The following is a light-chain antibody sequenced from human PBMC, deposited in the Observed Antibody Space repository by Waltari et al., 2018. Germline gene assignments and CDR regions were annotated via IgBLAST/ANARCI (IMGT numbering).Light chain of an antibody. CDR2: GAS. Sequence: EIVMTQSPATLSVSPGERVTLPCRASQSVSSNLAWYQQKPGQAPRLLIYGASTRATGIPARFSGSGSGTEFTLTISSMQSEDFAVYCCQQYNDWPPYTFGQGTKLEIK. J-gene: IGKJ2*01. CDR1: QSVSSN. CDR3: QQYNDWPPYT. V-gene: IGKV3-15*01.